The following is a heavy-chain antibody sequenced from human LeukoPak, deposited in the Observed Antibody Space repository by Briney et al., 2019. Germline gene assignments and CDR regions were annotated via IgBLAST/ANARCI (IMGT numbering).Heavy chain of an antibody. CDR1: GGSISSYY. V-gene: IGHV4-59*01. Sequence: PSETLSLTCTVSGGSISSYYWSWIRQPPGKGLEWIGYIYYSGSTNYNPSLKSRVTISVDTSKNQFSLKLSSVTAADTAVYYCARTSYSSPSFPFDYWGQGTLVTVSS. CDR2: IYYSGST. J-gene: IGHJ4*02. D-gene: IGHD6-6*01. CDR3: ARTSYSSPSFPFDY.